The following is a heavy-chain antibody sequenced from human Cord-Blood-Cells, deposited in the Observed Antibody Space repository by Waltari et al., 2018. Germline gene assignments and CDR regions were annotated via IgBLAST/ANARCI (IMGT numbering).Heavy chain of an antibody. Sequence: EVQLVESGGGLVKPGGSLRLSCAASGFTFSSYSMNWVRQAPGKGLEWVSAIGSSSSNKYYADSVKGRFTSSRDNAKNSLYLQMNSLRAEDTAVYYCARDLGGSNIWGQGTMVTVSS. CDR1: GFTFSSYS. CDR2: IGSSSSNK. V-gene: IGHV3-21*01. J-gene: IGHJ3*02. CDR3: ARDLGGSNI. D-gene: IGHD3-16*01.